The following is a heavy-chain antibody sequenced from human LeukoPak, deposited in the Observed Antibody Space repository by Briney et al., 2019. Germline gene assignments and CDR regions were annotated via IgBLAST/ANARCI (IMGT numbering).Heavy chain of an antibody. CDR1: GGSISSSSYY. V-gene: IGHV4-39*01. CDR2: IYYSGST. D-gene: IGHD6-13*01. J-gene: IGHJ4*02. Sequence: SETLSLTCTVSGGSISSSSYYWGWIRQPPGKGLEWIGSIYYSGSTYYNPSLRSRVTISVDTSKNQFSLKLSSVTAADTAVYYCARLVIAAAGPLFDYWGQGTLVTVSS. CDR3: ARLVIAAAGPLFDY.